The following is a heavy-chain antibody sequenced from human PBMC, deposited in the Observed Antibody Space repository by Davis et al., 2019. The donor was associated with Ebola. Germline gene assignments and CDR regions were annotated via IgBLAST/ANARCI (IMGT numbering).Heavy chain of an antibody. V-gene: IGHV1-2*02. Sequence: ASVKVSCKASGYTFTGYYIHWVRQAPGQGLEWMGWINPNSGGTNYAQKFQGRVTMTRDTSISTAYMELSRLRSDDTAMFYCAREIAVAGTTFDYWGQGALVTVSS. D-gene: IGHD6-19*01. J-gene: IGHJ4*02. CDR3: AREIAVAGTTFDY. CDR1: GYTFTGYY. CDR2: INPNSGGT.